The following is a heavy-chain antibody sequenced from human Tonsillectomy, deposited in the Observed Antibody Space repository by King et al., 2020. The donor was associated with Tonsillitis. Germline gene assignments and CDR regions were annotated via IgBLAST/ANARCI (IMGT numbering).Heavy chain of an antibody. CDR1: GFTFSSYG. Sequence: QLVQSGGGVVQPGRSLRLSCAASGFTFSSYGMHWVRQAPGKGLEWVAVISYDGSNKYYADSVKGRFTISRDNSKNTLYLQMNSLRAEDTAVYYCAKDLRPYLYSSKYKYYYGMDVWGQGATVTVSS. CDR3: AKDLRPYLYSSKYKYYYGMDV. CDR2: ISYDGSNK. D-gene: IGHD6-13*01. J-gene: IGHJ6*02. V-gene: IGHV3-30*18.